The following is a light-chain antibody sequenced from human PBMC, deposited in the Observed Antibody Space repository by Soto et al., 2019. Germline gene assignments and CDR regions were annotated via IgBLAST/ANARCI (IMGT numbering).Light chain of an antibody. CDR3: QQTYSSSWT. J-gene: IGKJ1*01. CDR1: QSVRNY. V-gene: IGKV1-39*01. CDR2: GAS. Sequence: DIQMTQSPSSLSASVGDSVTITCRASQSVRNYLNWYQHKPGKAPKLLIYGASRLQTGVPSRFSGSGSGTDFTLTVSSLQPEDFAPYYCQQTYSSSWTFGQGTKVEIK.